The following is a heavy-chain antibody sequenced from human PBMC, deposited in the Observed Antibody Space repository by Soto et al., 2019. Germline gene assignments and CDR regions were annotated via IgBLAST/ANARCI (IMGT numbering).Heavy chain of an antibody. CDR1: GYTFTSYC. D-gene: IGHD6-19*01. CDR3: ARGAGEQWLGPHDAFSI. V-gene: IGHV1-18*01. J-gene: IGHJ3*02. CDR2: ISAYNGNT. Sequence: ASVKVSCKASGYTFTSYCISWVRQAPGQGLEWMGWISAYNGNTNYAQKLQGRVTMNTDTSTSTAYMALRSLRSEDTAVYYCARGAGEQWLGPHDAFSIWGQGTMVTVS.